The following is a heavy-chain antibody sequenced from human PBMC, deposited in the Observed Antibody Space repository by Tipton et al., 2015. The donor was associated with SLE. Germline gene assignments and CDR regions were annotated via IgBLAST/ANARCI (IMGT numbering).Heavy chain of an antibody. J-gene: IGHJ5*01. CDR3: ARATYCSSTSCYNGGWFDS. CDR1: GDSVSRTSYN. V-gene: IGHV4-39*07. Sequence: TLSLTCTVSGDSVSRTSYNWVWVRQPPGKGLEWVGNIYYSGSTQYNPSLRSRVTISIDTSKNQFSLRLTSATAADTAVYYCARATYCSSTSCYNGGWFDSWGQGTRVTVSS. CDR2: IYYSGST. D-gene: IGHD2-2*02.